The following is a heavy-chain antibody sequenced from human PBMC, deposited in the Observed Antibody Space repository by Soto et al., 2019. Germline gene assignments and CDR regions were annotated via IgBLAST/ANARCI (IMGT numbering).Heavy chain of an antibody. D-gene: IGHD1-26*01. CDR1: GFTFSTYG. J-gene: IGHJ4*02. Sequence: GGSLRLSCAASGFTFSTYGMHWVRRAPGKGLEWVAFISKDGSVEKYADSVKGRFSISRDNSKNILYVQMNILRTEDTAVYYCVKVMDSSGSYYQPFAYWGQGTLVTVSS. CDR3: VKVMDSSGSYYQPFAY. CDR2: ISKDGSVE. V-gene: IGHV3-30*18.